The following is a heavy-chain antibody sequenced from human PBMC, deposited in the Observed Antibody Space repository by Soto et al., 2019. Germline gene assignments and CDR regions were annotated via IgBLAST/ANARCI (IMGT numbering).Heavy chain of an antibody. CDR2: INPSGGST. CDR3: ARDFYSGSYKFDY. J-gene: IGHJ4*02. D-gene: IGHD1-26*01. V-gene: IGHV1-46*01. Sequence: QAPGQGLEWMGIINPSGGSTSYAQKFQGRVTMTRDTSTSTVYMELSSLRSEDTAVYYCARDFYSGSYKFDYWGQGTLVTVSS.